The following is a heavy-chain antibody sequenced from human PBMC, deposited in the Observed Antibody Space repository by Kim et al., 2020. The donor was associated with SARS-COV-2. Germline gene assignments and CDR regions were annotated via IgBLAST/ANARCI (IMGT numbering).Heavy chain of an antibody. Sequence: SVKGRFTISRENAKNSLYLQMNSLRAGDTAVYYCARGGPRYCGGDCYNDYWGQGTLVTVSS. J-gene: IGHJ4*02. D-gene: IGHD2-21*01. CDR3: ARGGPRYCGGDCYNDY. V-gene: IGHV3-13*01.